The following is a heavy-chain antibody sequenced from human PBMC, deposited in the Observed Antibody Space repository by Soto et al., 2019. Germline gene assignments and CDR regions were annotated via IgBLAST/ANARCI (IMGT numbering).Heavy chain of an antibody. D-gene: IGHD6-13*01. V-gene: IGHV4-30-2*01. CDR1: GGPISSGGYS. Sequence: SETLSLTCAVSGGPISSGGYSWSWIRQPPGKGLECIGYIYHSGSTYYNPSLKSRVTISVDRSKNQFSLKLSSVTAADTAVYYCARDRTHSSWYKYDAFDIWGQGTMVT. CDR2: IYHSGST. CDR3: ARDRTHSSWYKYDAFDI. J-gene: IGHJ3*02.